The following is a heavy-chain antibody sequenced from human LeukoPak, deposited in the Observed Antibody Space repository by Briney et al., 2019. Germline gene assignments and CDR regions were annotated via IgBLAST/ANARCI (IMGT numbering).Heavy chain of an antibody. CDR2: ISSTSAYI. J-gene: IGHJ5*01. CDR1: GFALKSYS. Sequence: GGSLRLSCAGSGFALKSYSLTWVRQAPGKGLEWVSSISSTSAYIHYADSVKGRFTISRDNVDNVVYLEMNSLGAEDTATYYCARVAVSGPAGWFDSWGQGTLVIVSS. CDR3: ARVAVSGPAGWFDS. V-gene: IGHV3-21*01. D-gene: IGHD2-8*02.